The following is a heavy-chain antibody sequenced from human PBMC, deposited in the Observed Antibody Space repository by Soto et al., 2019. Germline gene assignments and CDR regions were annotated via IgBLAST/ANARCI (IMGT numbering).Heavy chain of an antibody. V-gene: IGHV4-34*01. CDR2: INHSGST. Sequence: PSETLSLTCAVYGGSFSGYYWSWIRQPPGKGLEWIGEINHSGSTNYNPSLKSRVTISVDTSKNQFSLKLSSVTAADTAVYYCARVWGYSGYDLPDYWGQGTLVTVS. J-gene: IGHJ4*02. CDR1: GGSFSGYY. D-gene: IGHD5-12*01. CDR3: ARVWGYSGYDLPDY.